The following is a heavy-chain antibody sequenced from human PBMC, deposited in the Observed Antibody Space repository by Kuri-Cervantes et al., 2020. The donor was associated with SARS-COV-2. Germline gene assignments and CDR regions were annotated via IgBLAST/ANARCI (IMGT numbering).Heavy chain of an antibody. V-gene: IGHV4-39*01. CDR2: TYYSGST. Sequence: SETLSLTCTVSGGSISSSSYYWGWIRQPPGKGLEWIGSTYYSGSTYYNPSLKSRVTISVDTSKNQFYLKLSSVTAADTAVYYCARRGAVAGTVPFFDYWGQGTLVTVSS. CDR3: ARRGAVAGTVPFFDY. D-gene: IGHD6-19*01. CDR1: GGSISSSSYY. J-gene: IGHJ4*02.